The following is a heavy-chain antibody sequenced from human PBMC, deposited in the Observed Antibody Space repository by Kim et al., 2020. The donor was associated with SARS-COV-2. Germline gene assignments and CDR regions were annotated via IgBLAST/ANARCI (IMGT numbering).Heavy chain of an antibody. Sequence: GGSLRLSCAASGFTFSSYWMSWVRQAPGKGLEWVANIKQDGSEKYYVDSVKGRFTISRDNAKNSLYLQMNSLRAEDTAVYYCARASGRLYDAFDIWGQGTMVTVSS. J-gene: IGHJ3*02. CDR2: IKQDGSEK. CDR1: GFTFSSYW. V-gene: IGHV3-7*01. D-gene: IGHD3-3*01. CDR3: ARASGRLYDAFDI.